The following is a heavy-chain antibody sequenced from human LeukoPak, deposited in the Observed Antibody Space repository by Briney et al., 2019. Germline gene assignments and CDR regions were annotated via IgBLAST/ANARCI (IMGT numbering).Heavy chain of an antibody. V-gene: IGHV4-30-2*01. D-gene: IGHD3-16*01. CDR3: ARGRGGRYFDY. J-gene: IGHJ4*02. CDR2: IYHSGST. CDR1: GGSISSGGYS. Sequence: SETLSLTCAVSGGSISSGGYSWSWIRQPPGKGLEWIGYIYHSGSTYYNPSLKSRVTISVDRSKNQFSLKLSSVTAADTAVYYCARGRGGRYFDYWGQGTLVTVSS.